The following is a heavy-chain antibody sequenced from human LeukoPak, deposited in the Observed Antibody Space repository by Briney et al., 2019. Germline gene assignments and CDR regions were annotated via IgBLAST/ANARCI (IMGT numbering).Heavy chain of an antibody. CDR2: INPNSGGT. CDR3: ARGEWELPLVY. Sequence: GASVTVSCTASGYTFTGYFMHWVRQAPGQGLEWMGRINPNSGGTNYAQKFQGRVTMTRDTSISTAYMELSRLRSDDTAVYYCARGEWELPLVYWGQGTLVTVSS. J-gene: IGHJ4*02. D-gene: IGHD1-26*01. CDR1: GYTFTGYF. V-gene: IGHV1-2*06.